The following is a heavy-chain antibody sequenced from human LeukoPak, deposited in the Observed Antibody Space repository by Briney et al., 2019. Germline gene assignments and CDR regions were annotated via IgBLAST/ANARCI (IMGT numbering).Heavy chain of an antibody. CDR1: GGSFSGYY. CDR3: ARAVRDWFDP. CDR2: INHSGST. V-gene: IGHV4-34*01. D-gene: IGHD1-1*01. J-gene: IGHJ5*02. Sequence: SETLSLTCAVYGGSFSGYYWSWIRQPPGKGLEWIGEINHSGSTNYNPSLKSRVTISVDTSKNQFSLKLSSVTAADTAVYYCARAVRDWFDPWGQGTLVTVSS.